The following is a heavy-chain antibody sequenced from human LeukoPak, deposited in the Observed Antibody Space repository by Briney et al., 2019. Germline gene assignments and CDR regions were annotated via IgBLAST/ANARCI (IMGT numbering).Heavy chain of an antibody. CDR3: ASSSLTDYYYYYMDV. Sequence: SETLSLTCTVSGGSISSGSYYWNWIRQPAGKGLEWIGRIYTSGSTNYNPSLKSRVTISVDTSKNQFSLKLSSVTAADTAVYYCASSSLTDYYYYYMDVWGKGTTVTVSS. CDR1: GGSISSGSYY. J-gene: IGHJ6*03. V-gene: IGHV4-61*02. CDR2: IYTSGST. D-gene: IGHD6-6*01.